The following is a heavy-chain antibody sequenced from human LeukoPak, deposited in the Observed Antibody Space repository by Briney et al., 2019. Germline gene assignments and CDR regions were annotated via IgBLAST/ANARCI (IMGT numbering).Heavy chain of an antibody. V-gene: IGHV3-33*01. Sequence: PGRSLRLSCAASGFTFSSYGMHWVRQAPSKGLEWVAVIWYDGSNKYYADSVKGRFTISRDNSKNTLYLQMNSLRAEDTAVYYCARESGYSYGYFDYWGQGTLVTVSS. CDR3: ARESGYSYGYFDY. CDR1: GFTFSSYG. J-gene: IGHJ4*02. CDR2: IWYDGSNK. D-gene: IGHD5-18*01.